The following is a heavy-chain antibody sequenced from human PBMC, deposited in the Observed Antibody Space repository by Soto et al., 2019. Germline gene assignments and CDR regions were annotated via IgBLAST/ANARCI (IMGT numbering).Heavy chain of an antibody. CDR2: ISGSSTST. CDR1: GFTFSSYA. CDR3: AKEPSSGFAMENYFDY. J-gene: IGHJ4*02. Sequence: EVQLSGSGGGLVQPGGSLTLSCAASGFTFSSYAMSWVRQAPGKGLEWVSAISGSSTSTYYADSVKGRFTISRDNSKNTLYLQMNSLRAEDTAVYYCAKEPSSGFAMENYFDYWGQGTLVTVSS. V-gene: IGHV3-23*01. D-gene: IGHD3-10*01.